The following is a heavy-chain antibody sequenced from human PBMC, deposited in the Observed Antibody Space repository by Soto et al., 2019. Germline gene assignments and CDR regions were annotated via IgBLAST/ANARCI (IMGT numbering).Heavy chain of an antibody. CDR3: ANYYYDSRGYYQGAFDI. V-gene: IGHV1-69*01. CDR2: IIPIFGTA. D-gene: IGHD3-22*01. CDR1: GCTFSSYA. Sequence: QVQLVQSGAEVKKPGSSVKVSCKAAGCTFSSYAISWVRQAHGQGIEWMGGIIPIFGTANYAQKFQGTDTITADDSTRTAEMELSILRSEDTAVYYFANYYYDSRGYYQGAFDICGQGTMVTVSS. J-gene: IGHJ3*02.